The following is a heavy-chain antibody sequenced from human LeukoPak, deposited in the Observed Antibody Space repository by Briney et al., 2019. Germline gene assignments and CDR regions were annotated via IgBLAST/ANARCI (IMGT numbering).Heavy chain of an antibody. CDR3: ARRTVATIRRAGYFDY. J-gene: IGHJ4*02. CDR1: GGSISSYY. Sequence: NTSETLSLTCTVSGGSISSYYWSWIRQPPGKGLEWIGYIYYSGSTDYNPSLKSRVTISVETSKNQFSLKLSSVTAADTAVYYCARRTVATIRRAGYFDYWGQGTLVTVSS. CDR2: IYYSGST. D-gene: IGHD5-12*01. V-gene: IGHV4-59*12.